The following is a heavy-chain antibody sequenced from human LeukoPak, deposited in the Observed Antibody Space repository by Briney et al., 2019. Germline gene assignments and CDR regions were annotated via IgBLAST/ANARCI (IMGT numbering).Heavy chain of an antibody. D-gene: IGHD2-2*01. V-gene: IGHV4-34*01. J-gene: IGHJ3*02. Sequence: SETLSLTCAVYGGSFSEYYWSWIRQSPGKGLEWIAEVSQSGSINYNPSLKSRVTISVDASKKQFSLKMSSVTAADTAMYYCARVPTGRNVVAAAARMGWNGAFDIWGQGTMVTVSS. CDR2: VSQSGSI. CDR1: GGSFSEYY. CDR3: ARVPTGRNVVAAAARMGWNGAFDI.